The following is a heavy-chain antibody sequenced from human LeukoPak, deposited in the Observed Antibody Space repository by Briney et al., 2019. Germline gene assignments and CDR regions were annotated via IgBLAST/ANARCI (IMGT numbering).Heavy chain of an antibody. D-gene: IGHD4-11*01. CDR3: ATPGGLDSNYVFDY. Sequence: ASVKVSCKASGYTLTGYYMHWVRQAPGQGLEWLGWINPNSGGTNYAQKFQGRVTMTRDTSISTAYMEVSRLRSDDTAVYYCATPGGLDSNYVFDYWGQGTLVTVSS. J-gene: IGHJ4*02. CDR2: INPNSGGT. CDR1: GYTLTGYY. V-gene: IGHV1-2*02.